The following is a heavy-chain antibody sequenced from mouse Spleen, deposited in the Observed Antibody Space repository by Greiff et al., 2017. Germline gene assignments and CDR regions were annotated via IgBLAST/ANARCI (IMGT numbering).Heavy chain of an antibody. J-gene: IGHJ2*01. CDR2: INPSSGYT. CDR1: GYTFTSYW. Sequence: QVQLQQPGTELVKPGASVKLSCKASGYTFTSYWMHWVKQRPGQGLEWIGYINPSSGYTKYNQKFKDKATLTADKSSSTAYMQLSSLTYEDSAVYYCARSHYYGSSYTDYWGQGATLTVSS. D-gene: IGHD1-1*01. V-gene: IGHV1-7*01. CDR3: ARSHYYGSSYTDY.